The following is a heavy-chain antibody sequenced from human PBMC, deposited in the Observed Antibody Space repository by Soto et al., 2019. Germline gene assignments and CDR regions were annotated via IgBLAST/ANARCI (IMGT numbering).Heavy chain of an antibody. CDR3: ATNNRASYHFDY. V-gene: IGHV1-69*13. CDR1: GGTFRAYA. D-gene: IGHD3-16*02. CDR2: IIPLFGTT. Sequence: GASVKVSCKASGGTFRAYAISWVRQAPGQGLEWMGGIIPLFGTTNYAQRFQDRVTITADDSTRTASMELSSLRSEDTAVYYCATNNRASYHFDYWGQGTPVTVS. J-gene: IGHJ4*02.